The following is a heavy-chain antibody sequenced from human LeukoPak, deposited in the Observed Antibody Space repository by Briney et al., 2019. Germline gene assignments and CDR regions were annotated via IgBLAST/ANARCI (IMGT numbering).Heavy chain of an antibody. V-gene: IGHV1-69*01. J-gene: IGHJ4*02. CDR2: IIPIFGTA. D-gene: IGHD2-21*02. CDR3: ARVAYCGGDCYYEAAYFDY. CDR1: GGTFSSYA. Sequence: SVKVSCKASGGTFSSYAISWVRQAPGQGLEWMGGIIPIFGTANCAQKFQGRVTITADESTSTAYMELSSLRSEDTAVYYCARVAYCGGDCYYEAAYFDYWGQGTLVTVSS.